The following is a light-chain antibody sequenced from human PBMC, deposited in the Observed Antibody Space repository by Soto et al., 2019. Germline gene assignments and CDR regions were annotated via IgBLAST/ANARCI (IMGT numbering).Light chain of an antibody. J-gene: IGLJ2*01. CDR3: QSFDSSLSGVV. V-gene: IGLV1-40*01. CDR1: SSNIGAGYE. Sequence: QSVLTQPTSVSGAPGQRVTISCTGSSSNIGAGYEVHWYQQLLGTAPTLLIHGNINRPSGVPDRFSGSKSDTSASLAITGLQAEDEADYYCQSFDSSLSGVVFGGGTKLTVL. CDR2: GNI.